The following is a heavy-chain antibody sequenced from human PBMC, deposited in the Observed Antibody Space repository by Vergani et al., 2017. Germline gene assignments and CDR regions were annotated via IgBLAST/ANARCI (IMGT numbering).Heavy chain of an antibody. J-gene: IGHJ4*02. CDR2: ISARDPST. CDR3: AGLSFDTTPYLQGGYDC. V-gene: IGHV3-23*01. D-gene: IGHD2/OR15-2a*01. Sequence: EVQLLQSGGGVIQPGGSVRLSCAASGFTFSACPMTWVRQAPGKGLEWVSAISARDPSTYYAASVKGRFTLSRDNSKNMLLLQINSLRAEDTAVYYCAGLSFDTTPYLQGGYDCWGQGTLVSVSS. CDR1: GFTFSACP.